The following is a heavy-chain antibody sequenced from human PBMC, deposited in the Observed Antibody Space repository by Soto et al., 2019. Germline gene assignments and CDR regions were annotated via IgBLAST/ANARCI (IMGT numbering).Heavy chain of an antibody. CDR3: ASDWATVTGAFDY. CDR2: ISYDGTKK. J-gene: IGHJ4*02. Sequence: QVQLVESGGGVVQPGRSLRLSCAASGFTFSSYAMHWVRQAPGKGLEWVAVISYDGTKKYYADSVKGRFTISRDNSKNTLSVQMDSLRAEDTAVYYCASDWATVTGAFDYWGQGTLVTVS. CDR1: GFTFSSYA. V-gene: IGHV3-30-3*01. D-gene: IGHD4-17*01.